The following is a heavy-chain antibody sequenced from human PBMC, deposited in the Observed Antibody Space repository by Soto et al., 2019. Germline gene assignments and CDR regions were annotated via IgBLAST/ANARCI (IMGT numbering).Heavy chain of an antibody. Sequence: GGSLRVSCATSGFTCSDSYMNWIRQAPGRGLEWVSYINGGGNIIFYADSVKGRFTISRDNAKNSLYLEMNNLRVEDTAIYFCARDPYCTSSSCYGNWFDPWGQGTQVTVSS. D-gene: IGHD2-2*01. J-gene: IGHJ5*02. CDR3: ARDPYCTSSSCYGNWFDP. V-gene: IGHV3-11*01. CDR1: GFTCSDSY. CDR2: INGGGNII.